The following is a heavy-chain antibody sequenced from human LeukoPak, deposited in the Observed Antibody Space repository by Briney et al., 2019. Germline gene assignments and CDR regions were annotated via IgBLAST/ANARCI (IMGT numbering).Heavy chain of an antibody. Sequence: GGSLRLSCAASGFTFSSYWMSWVRQAPGKGLEWVANTKQDGSEKYYVNSVKGRFTISRDNAKNSLYLQMNSPRAEDTAVYYCARLSTSGYCSSTSCYEKFFDYWGQGTLVTVSS. J-gene: IGHJ4*02. CDR2: TKQDGSEK. CDR1: GFTFSSYW. V-gene: IGHV3-7*03. CDR3: ARLSTSGYCSSTSCYEKFFDY. D-gene: IGHD2-2*01.